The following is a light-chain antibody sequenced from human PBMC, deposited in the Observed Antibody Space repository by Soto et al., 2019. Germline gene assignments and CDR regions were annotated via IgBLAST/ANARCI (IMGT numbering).Light chain of an antibody. CDR1: QSLLHSNGYNY. J-gene: IGKJ3*01. Sequence: DIVTTQSPLSLPVTPGEPASISCRSSQSLLHSNGYNYLDWYLQKPGQSPQLLIYLGSNRASGVPDRFSGSGSGTDFTLKISRVEAEDVGVYYCMQALQTPLFTFGPGTKVDSK. CDR3: MQALQTPLFT. V-gene: IGKV2-28*01. CDR2: LGS.